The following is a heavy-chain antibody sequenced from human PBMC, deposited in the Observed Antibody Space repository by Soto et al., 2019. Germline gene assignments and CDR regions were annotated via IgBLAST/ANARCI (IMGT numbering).Heavy chain of an antibody. CDR2: ISGSSKTI. V-gene: IGHV3-48*02. CDR1: GLTFSGDS. D-gene: IGHD3-22*01. CDR3: AKSFYDKSGYYGLLDY. Sequence: GGSLRLSCVASGLTFSGDSINWVRQAPGKGLEWVSYISGSSKTIHYADSVKGRFTISRDNAKYSVYLQMNSLRDEDMAVYYCAKSFYDKSGYYGLLDYWGQGTLVTVSS. J-gene: IGHJ4*02.